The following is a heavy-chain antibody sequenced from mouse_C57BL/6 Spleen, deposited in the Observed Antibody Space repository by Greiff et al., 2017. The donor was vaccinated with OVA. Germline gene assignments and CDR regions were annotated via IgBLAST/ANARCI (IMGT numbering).Heavy chain of an antibody. Sequence: EVKLQESGPGLVKPSQSLSLTCSVTGYSITSGYYWNWIRQFPGNKLEWMGYISYDGSNNYNPSLKNRISITRDTSTNQFFLKLNSVTTEDTATDYCAMTYDYDDGAWFAYWGQGTLVTVSA. CDR2: ISYDGSN. CDR1: GYSITSGYY. J-gene: IGHJ3*01. CDR3: AMTYDYDDGAWFAY. D-gene: IGHD2-4*01. V-gene: IGHV3-6*01.